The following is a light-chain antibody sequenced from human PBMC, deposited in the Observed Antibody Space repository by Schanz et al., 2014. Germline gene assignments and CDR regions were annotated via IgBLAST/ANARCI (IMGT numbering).Light chain of an antibody. CDR2: GAS. CDR1: QSITSY. J-gene: IGKJ3*01. V-gene: IGKV3-11*01. CDR3: QQRFA. Sequence: EIVMTQSPATLSVSPGERATLSCRASQSITSYLAWYQQKPGQAPRLLIYGASNRATGIATRFSGSGFGTDFTLTISRLEPEDFAVYYCQQRFAFGPGTKVDIK.